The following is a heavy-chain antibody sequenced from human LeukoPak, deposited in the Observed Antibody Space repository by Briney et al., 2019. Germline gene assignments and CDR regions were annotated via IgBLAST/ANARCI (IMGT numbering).Heavy chain of an antibody. D-gene: IGHD6-13*01. CDR3: ARGGFLSSGYSSSWEGTIFDY. Sequence: ASVKVSCKASGYTFTGYYMHWVRQAPGQGPEWMGIINPRGGSTDYSQKFQDKVTMSSDTSTSTVYMELSSLRSEDTAVYYCARGGFLSSGYSSSWEGTIFDYWGQGTLVTVSS. J-gene: IGHJ4*02. CDR2: INPRGGST. V-gene: IGHV1-46*01. CDR1: GYTFTGYY.